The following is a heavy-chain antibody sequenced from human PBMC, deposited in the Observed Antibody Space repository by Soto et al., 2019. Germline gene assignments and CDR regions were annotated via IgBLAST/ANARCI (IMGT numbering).Heavy chain of an antibody. CDR1: GFTVSSNY. V-gene: IGHV3-66*04. CDR3: AKHFVVVPAAEASEAYFDY. Sequence: GGSLRLSCAASGFTVSSNYMSWVRQAPGKGLEWVSVIYSGGSTYYADSVKGRFTISRDNSKNTLYLQMSSLRVEDTAVYYCAKHFVVVPAAEASEAYFDYWGQGALVTVSS. D-gene: IGHD2-2*01. J-gene: IGHJ4*02. CDR2: IYSGGST.